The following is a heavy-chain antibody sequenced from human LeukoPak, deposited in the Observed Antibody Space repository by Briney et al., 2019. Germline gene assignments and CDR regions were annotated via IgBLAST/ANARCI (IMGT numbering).Heavy chain of an antibody. CDR2: NSHIGGS. CDR1: GGSIRSSNW. Sequence: SRTQSLNCAVSGGSIRSSNWWSWVCQPPAKGLEWIGENSHIGGSNYNPSLKSRVTISEDKSKYRLSLKLSSLSAAETAVYYCARLRKDGPSPYYYYAMDIWGKGTTGTVSS. J-gene: IGHJ6*04. V-gene: IGHV4-4*02. D-gene: IGHD4-17*01. CDR3: ARLRKDGPSPYYYYAMDI.